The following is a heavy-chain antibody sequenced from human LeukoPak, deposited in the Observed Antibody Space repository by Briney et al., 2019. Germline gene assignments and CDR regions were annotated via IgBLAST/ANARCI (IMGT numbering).Heavy chain of an antibody. D-gene: IGHD6-13*01. V-gene: IGHV3-48*04. CDR3: ARDFSAGPLDY. J-gene: IGHJ4*02. Sequence: GGSLRLSCAASGFTFSSYGMSWVRQAPGKGLEWVSYISSSSRTIYYVDSVKGRFTISRDNAKNSLYLQMNSLRAEDTAVYYCARDFSAGPLDYWGQGTLVTVSS. CDR1: GFTFSSYG. CDR2: ISSSSRTI.